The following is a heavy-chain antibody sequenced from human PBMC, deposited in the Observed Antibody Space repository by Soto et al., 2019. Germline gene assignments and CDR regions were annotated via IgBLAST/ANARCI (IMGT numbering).Heavy chain of an antibody. V-gene: IGHV3-13*01. CDR2: IGAASDT. CDR3: ARGVLWPEDYYYGMDV. Sequence: GGSLRLSCAASGFTFSNYDMHWVRQAPGEGLEWVSGIGAASDTYYPVSVQGRFTVSRDNAKKSLYLQLNSLRAGDTAVDYCARGVLWPEDYYYGMDVWGQGTTVTVPS. J-gene: IGHJ6*02. D-gene: IGHD2-21*01. CDR1: GFTFSNYD.